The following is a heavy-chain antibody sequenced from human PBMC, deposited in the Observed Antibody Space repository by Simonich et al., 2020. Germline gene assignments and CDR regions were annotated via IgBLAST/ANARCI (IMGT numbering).Heavy chain of an antibody. CDR1: GYSISSGYY. Sequence: QVQLQESGPGLVKPSETLSLTCAVSGYSISSGYYWGWIRQPPGKGLEWIGSIYHRGSTYYNPSHKSRVTISVDTSKNQFSLKLSSVTAADTAVYYCARVGYSNYYYYGMDVWGQGTTVTVSS. V-gene: IGHV4-38-2*01. J-gene: IGHJ6*02. D-gene: IGHD6-13*01. CDR3: ARVGYSNYYYYGMDV. CDR2: IYHRGST.